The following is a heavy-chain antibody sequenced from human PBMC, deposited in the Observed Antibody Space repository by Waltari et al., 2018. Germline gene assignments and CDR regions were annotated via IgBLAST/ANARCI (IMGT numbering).Heavy chain of an antibody. Sequence: QVQLQQWGAGLLKPSETLSLTCAVYGGSFSGYYWSWIRQPPGKGLEWIGEINHSGSTNYNPALKSRVTIAVVTSKNQFSLKLSSVTAADTAVYYCARGLLRGYSYGSYYYYGMDVWGQGTTVTVSS. CDR3: ARGLLRGYSYGSYYYYGMDV. J-gene: IGHJ6*02. CDR2: INHSGST. V-gene: IGHV4-34*01. CDR1: GGSFSGYY. D-gene: IGHD5-18*01.